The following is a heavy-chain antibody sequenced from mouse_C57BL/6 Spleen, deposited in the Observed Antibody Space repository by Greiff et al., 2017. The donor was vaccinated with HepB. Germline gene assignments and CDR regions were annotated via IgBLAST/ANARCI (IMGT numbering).Heavy chain of an antibody. V-gene: IGHV14-3*01. CDR3: AREYYGSNWYFDV. CDR1: GFNIKNTY. CDR2: IDPANGNT. D-gene: IGHD1-1*01. Sequence: VHVKQSVAELVRPGASVKLSCTASGFNIKNTYMHWVKQRPEQGLEWIGRIDPANGNTKYAPKFQGKATITADTSSNTAYLQLSSLTSEDTAIYYCAREYYGSNWYFDVWGTGTTVTVSS. J-gene: IGHJ1*03.